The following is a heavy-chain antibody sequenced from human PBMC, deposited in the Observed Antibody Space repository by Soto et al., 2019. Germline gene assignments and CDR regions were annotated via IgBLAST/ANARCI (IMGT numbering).Heavy chain of an antibody. J-gene: IGHJ4*02. CDR2: INWNSDII. Sequence: PGGSLRLSCVASGFTFDDYAMHWVRQSPGKGLEWVSGINWNSDIIAYADSVRGRFTISRDNAKNSLYLQMDSVRPNDTAVYYCTTGLWFGELFAPTTFDYWGQETLVTVSS. CDR3: TTGLWFGELFAPTTFDY. D-gene: IGHD3-10*01. V-gene: IGHV3-9*01. CDR1: GFTFDDYA.